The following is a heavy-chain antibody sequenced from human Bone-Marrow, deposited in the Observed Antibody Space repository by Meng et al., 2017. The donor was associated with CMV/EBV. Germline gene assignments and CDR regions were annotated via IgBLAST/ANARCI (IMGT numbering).Heavy chain of an antibody. D-gene: IGHD2/OR15-2a*01. CDR2: INPNSGGT. V-gene: IGHV1-2*02. CDR1: GYTFTAYY. Sequence: ASVKVSCKSSGYTFTAYYIHWVRRAPGQGLEWMGWINPNSGGTKFANTFQGRVTMTRDTSISTAYMALSRLRSDDTAVYYCARENWSRKNFYDKVPLDCWGQGTLVTVSS. CDR3: ARENWSRKNFYDKVPLDC. J-gene: IGHJ4*02.